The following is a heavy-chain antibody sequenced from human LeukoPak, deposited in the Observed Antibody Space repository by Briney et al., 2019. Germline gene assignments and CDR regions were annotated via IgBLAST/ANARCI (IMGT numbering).Heavy chain of an antibody. CDR1: GYTLTELS. CDR2: FDPEDGET. D-gene: IGHD1-14*01. J-gene: IGHJ4*02. Sequence: ASVKVSCKVSGYTLTELSMHWVRQAPGKGLEWMGGFDPEDGETIYAQKFQGRVTITADESTSTAYMELSSLRSEDTAVYYCAREFRGNRRYYFDYWGQGTLVTVSS. CDR3: AREFRGNRRYYFDY. V-gene: IGHV1-24*01.